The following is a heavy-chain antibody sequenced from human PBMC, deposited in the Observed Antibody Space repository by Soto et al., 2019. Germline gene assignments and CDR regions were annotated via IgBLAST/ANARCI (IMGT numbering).Heavy chain of an antibody. CDR1: EFTFSNYG. J-gene: IGHJ6*02. D-gene: IGHD3-10*01. V-gene: IGHV3-33*01. CDR2: ILNDGSNR. Sequence: QVKLVESGGGVVQPGRSLRLSCAASEFTFSNYGMHWVRQAPSKGLEWVAVILNDGSNRFHADSVKDRFTISRDNSKNTLYLQINSLRAEDTAVYYCARDDEYSGNGMDVWGQGTTVTVS. CDR3: ARDDEYSGNGMDV.